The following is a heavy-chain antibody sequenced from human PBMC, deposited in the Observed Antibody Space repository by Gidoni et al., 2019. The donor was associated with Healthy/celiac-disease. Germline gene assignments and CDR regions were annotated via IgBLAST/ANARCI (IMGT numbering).Heavy chain of an antibody. D-gene: IGHD5-18*01. CDR2: IIPILCTA. CDR1: GVTFSSYA. V-gene: IGHV1-69*01. Sequence: QVQLVQSGAEVKKPGSSVKVSCKASGVTFSSYAISWVRQAPGHGLEWMGGIIPILCTANYAQKFKGRVTITADESTSTAYMELSSLRSEDTAVYYCARYAGYSYGPYYYYGMDVWGQGTTVTVSS. CDR3: ARYAGYSYGPYYYYGMDV. J-gene: IGHJ6*02.